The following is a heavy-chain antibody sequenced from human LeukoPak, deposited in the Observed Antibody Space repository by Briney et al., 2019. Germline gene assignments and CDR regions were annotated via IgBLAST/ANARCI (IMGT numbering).Heavy chain of an antibody. J-gene: IGHJ4*02. CDR1: GFTFSSYA. V-gene: IGHV3-23*01. CDR2: ISGSGGST. Sequence: PGGSLRLSCAASGFTFSSYAMSWVRQAPGKGLEWVSAISGSGGSTYYADSVKGRFTISRDNSKNTLYLQMNSLRAEDTAVYYCATQSSGWSNSFDYWGKGTLVTVSS. CDR3: ATQSSGWSNSFDY. D-gene: IGHD6-19*01.